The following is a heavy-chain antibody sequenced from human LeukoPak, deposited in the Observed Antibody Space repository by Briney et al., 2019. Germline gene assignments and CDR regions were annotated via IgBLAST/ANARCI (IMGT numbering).Heavy chain of an antibody. CDR2: ISGYNGNT. J-gene: IGHJ2*01. Sequence: ASVKVSCKASGYTFISYGISWVRQAPGQGLEWMGWISGYNGNTNYAQNLQGRVTMTTDTSTSTAYMEVRSLRSDDTAVYYCARGLGVVTAQSEQPKPRYFDLWGRGTQVTVSS. CDR3: ARGLGVVTAQSEQPKPRYFDL. CDR1: GYTFISYG. D-gene: IGHD2-21*02. V-gene: IGHV1-18*01.